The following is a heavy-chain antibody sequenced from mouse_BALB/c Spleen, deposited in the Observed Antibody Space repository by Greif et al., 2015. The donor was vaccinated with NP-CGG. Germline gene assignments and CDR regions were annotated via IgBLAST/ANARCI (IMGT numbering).Heavy chain of an antibody. CDR1: GYTFTSYW. J-gene: IGHJ3*01. Sequence: VQLQQSGAELAKPGASVKMSCKASGYTFTSYWMHWVKQRPGQGLEWIGYINPSTGYTEYNQKFKDKATLTADKSSSTASMQLSSLTSEDSAVYYCASRNWESAYWGQGTLVTVSA. CDR2: INPSTGYT. D-gene: IGHD4-1*01. V-gene: IGHV1-7*01. CDR3: ASRNWESAY.